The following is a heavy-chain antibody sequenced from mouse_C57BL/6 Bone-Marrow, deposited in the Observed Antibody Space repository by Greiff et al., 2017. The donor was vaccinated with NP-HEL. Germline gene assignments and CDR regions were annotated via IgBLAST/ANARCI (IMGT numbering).Heavy chain of an antibody. Sequence: VQLQQSGPELVKPGASVKISCKASGYSFTGYYMNWVKQSPEKSLEWIGEINPSTGGTTYNQKFKAKATLTVDKSSSTAYMQLKSLTSEDSAVYYCAGYYYGFDYWGQGTTLTVSS. J-gene: IGHJ2*01. CDR2: INPSTGGT. CDR1: GYSFTGYY. CDR3: AGYYYGFDY. V-gene: IGHV1-42*01. D-gene: IGHD1-1*01.